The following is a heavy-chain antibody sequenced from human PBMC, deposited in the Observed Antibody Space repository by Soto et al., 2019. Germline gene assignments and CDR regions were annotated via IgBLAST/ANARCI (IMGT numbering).Heavy chain of an antibody. Sequence: QVQLQQWGAGLLKPSETLSLNCAVTGGSLSGYYWSWIRQPPGKGLEWIGEVKDGGHTNYSPSLRGRVTRSSDTSNNQFSRRLNSVTAADTGVYYCARGQEGVVATHWDQGSLVTVSS. CDR2: VKDGGHT. CDR3: ARGQEGVVATH. J-gene: IGHJ4*02. D-gene: IGHD5-12*01. V-gene: IGHV4-34*01. CDR1: GGSLSGYY.